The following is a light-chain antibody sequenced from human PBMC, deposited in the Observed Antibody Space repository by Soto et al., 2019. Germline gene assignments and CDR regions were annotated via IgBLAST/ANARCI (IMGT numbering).Light chain of an antibody. CDR3: QQYGSSVWT. J-gene: IGKJ1*01. CDR1: QSVGSSY. Sequence: CPSTQYKSPGERATLSCRASQSVGSSYLAWYQQKPGQAPRLLIYGASSRATGIPDRFSGSGSGTDFTLTISRLEPEDFAVYYCQQYGSSVWTFGQGTKVDIK. CDR2: GAS. V-gene: IGKV3-20*01.